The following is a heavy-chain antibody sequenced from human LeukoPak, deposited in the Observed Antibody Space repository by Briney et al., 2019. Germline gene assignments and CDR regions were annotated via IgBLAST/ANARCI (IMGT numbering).Heavy chain of an antibody. V-gene: IGHV3-23*01. J-gene: IGHJ3*02. CDR2: ISGIGGNT. Sequence: GGSLRLSCAASGFTFSSYWMHWVRQAPGKGLEWVSAISGIGGNTYYADSVKGRFTISRDNSKNTLYLQMNSLRAEDTAVYYCAKGARSDVLRYFDWLQDAFDIWGQGTMVTVSS. CDR3: AKGARSDVLRYFDWLQDAFDI. CDR1: GFTFSSYW. D-gene: IGHD3-9*01.